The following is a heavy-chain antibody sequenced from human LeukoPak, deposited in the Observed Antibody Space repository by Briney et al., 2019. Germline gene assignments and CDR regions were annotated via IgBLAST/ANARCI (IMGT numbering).Heavy chain of an antibody. CDR1: GFTFSSYS. CDR3: ARDNRPYYDILGMDV. CDR2: ISSSSSYI. Sequence: PGGSLRLSCAASGFTFSSYSMNWVRQAPGKGLEWVSSISSSSSYIYYADSVKGRFTISRDNSKNTLYLQMNSLRAEDTAVYYCARDNRPYYDILGMDVWGQGTTVTVSS. J-gene: IGHJ6*02. D-gene: IGHD3-9*01. V-gene: IGHV3-21*04.